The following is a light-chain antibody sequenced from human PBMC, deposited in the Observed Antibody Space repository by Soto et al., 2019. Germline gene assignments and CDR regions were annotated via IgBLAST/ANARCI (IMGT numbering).Light chain of an antibody. V-gene: IGKV1-5*01. CDR1: QSISSW. CDR2: DAS. J-gene: IGKJ1*01. Sequence: IRMTQSTSSLSASTWDIGTMTWRASQSISSWLAWYQQKPGKAPKLLIYDASSLESGVPSRFSGSGSGTEFTLTISSLQPDDFATYYCQQYNSYSWTFGQGTKVDIK. CDR3: QQYNSYSWT.